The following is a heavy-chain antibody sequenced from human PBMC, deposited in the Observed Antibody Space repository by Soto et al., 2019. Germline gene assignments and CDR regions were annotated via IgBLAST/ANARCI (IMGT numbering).Heavy chain of an antibody. V-gene: IGHV3-23*01. D-gene: IGHD3-3*01. CDR2: ISGSGGST. CDR1: GFTFSSYA. J-gene: IGHJ4*02. CDR3: ANSNSVLRFLEWLSFDY. Sequence: EVQLLESGGGLVQPGGSLRLSCAASGFTFSSYAMSWVRQAPGKGLEWVSAISGSGGSTYYADSVKGRFTISRDNSKNTLYLQMNSLRAEDTAVYYCANSNSVLRFLEWLSFDYWGQGTLVTVSS.